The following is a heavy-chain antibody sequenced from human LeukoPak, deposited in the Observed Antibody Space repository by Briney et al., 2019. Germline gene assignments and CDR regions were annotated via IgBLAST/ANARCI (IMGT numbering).Heavy chain of an antibody. CDR3: VHGQSERLIYYFDF. CDR2: IYWNDDK. Sequence: TLSLTCTVAGGSISSYYWSWIRQPPGKALEWLALIYWNDDKRYNPSLNNRLTITKDTSKNQVVLTLINMDPVNTATYFCVHGQSERLIYYFDFWGQGTLVTVSS. D-gene: IGHD2-8*01. CDR1: GGSISSYYW. J-gene: IGHJ4*02. V-gene: IGHV2-5*01.